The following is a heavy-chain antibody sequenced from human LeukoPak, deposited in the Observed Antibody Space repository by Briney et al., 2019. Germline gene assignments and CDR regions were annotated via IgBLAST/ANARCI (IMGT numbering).Heavy chain of an antibody. D-gene: IGHD3-22*01. CDR3: TSEVYDSTAFDI. Sequence: GGSLRLSCTASGFTFGDYAISWFRQAPGKGLEWVGFIRSKAYGGTTEYAASVKGRFTISRDDSKSIAYLQMNSLKTEDTAVYYCTSEVYDSTAFDIWGQGTMVTVSS. J-gene: IGHJ3*02. V-gene: IGHV3-49*03. CDR2: IRSKAYGGTT. CDR1: GFTFGDYA.